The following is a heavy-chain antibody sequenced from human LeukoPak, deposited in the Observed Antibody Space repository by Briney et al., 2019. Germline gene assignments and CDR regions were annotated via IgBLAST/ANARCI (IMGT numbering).Heavy chain of an antibody. CDR3: AKEYSGSYSGDY. J-gene: IGHJ4*02. CDR1: GFTFSSYA. V-gene: IGHV3-23*01. D-gene: IGHD1-26*01. CDR2: ISGSGGST. Sequence: GGSLRLSCAASGFTFSSYAMSWVRQAPGKGLEWVSAISGSGGSTYYADSVKGRFTISRGNSKNTLYLQMNSLRAEDTAVCYCAKEYSGSYSGDYWGQGTLVTVSS.